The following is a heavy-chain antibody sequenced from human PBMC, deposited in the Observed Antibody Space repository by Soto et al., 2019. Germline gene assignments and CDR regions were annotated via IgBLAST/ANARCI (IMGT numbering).Heavy chain of an antibody. J-gene: IGHJ6*02. CDR1: GFTFSSYW. V-gene: IGHV3-74*01. D-gene: IGHD3-16*02. CDR3: ARDLVWYDYVWGSYRTGGMDV. Sequence: GGSLRLSCAASGFTFSSYWMHWVRQAPGKGLVWVSRINSDGSSTSYADSVKGRFTISRDNAKNTLYLQMNSLRAEDTAVYYCARDLVWYDYVWGSYRTGGMDVWGQGTTVTVSS. CDR2: INSDGSST.